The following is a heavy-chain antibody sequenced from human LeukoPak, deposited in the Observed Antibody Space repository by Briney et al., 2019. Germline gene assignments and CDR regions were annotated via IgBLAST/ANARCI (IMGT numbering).Heavy chain of an antibody. V-gene: IGHV4-31*03. CDR2: VYYSGNT. J-gene: IGHJ5*02. CDR3: ARWQQLVRGSRFDP. D-gene: IGHD6-13*01. Sequence: SETLSLTCTVSAGSISSGDSYWSWIRQHPGKGLEWIGYVYYSGNTYYTPPLKSRVTMSVDTSKNQFSLKLSSVTAADTAMYYCARWQQLVRGSRFDPWGQGTLVTASS. CDR1: AGSISSGDSY.